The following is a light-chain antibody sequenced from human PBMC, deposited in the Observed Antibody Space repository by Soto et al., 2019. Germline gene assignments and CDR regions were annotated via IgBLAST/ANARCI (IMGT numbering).Light chain of an antibody. CDR1: SGHSTYI. V-gene: IGLV4-60*02. J-gene: IGLJ3*02. CDR2: LDRSGSY. CDR3: ETWYSNTHKV. Sequence: QSVLTQSSSASASLGSSVKLTCILSSGHSTYIIAWHQQQPGKAPRFLMTLDRSGSYNRGSGVPDRFSGSSSGADRYLTIANLQFEDEGDYYCETWYSNTHKVFGGGTKITVL.